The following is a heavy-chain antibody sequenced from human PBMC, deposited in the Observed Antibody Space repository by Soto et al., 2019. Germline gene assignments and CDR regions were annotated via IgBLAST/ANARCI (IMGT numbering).Heavy chain of an antibody. V-gene: IGHV1-24*01. D-gene: IGHD6-13*01. Sequence: ASVKVSCKVSGYTLTELSMHWVRQAPGKGLEWMGGFDPEDGETIYAQKFQGRVTMTEDTSTDTAYMELSSLRSEDTAVYYCATDXPPLKYSSSHWTHWFDPWGQGTLVTVSS. CDR1: GYTLTELS. J-gene: IGHJ5*02. CDR3: ATDXPPLKYSSSHWTHWFDP. CDR2: FDPEDGET.